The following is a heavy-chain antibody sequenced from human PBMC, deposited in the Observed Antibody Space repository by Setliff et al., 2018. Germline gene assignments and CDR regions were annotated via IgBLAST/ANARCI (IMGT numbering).Heavy chain of an antibody. V-gene: IGHV4-61*10. CDR1: GGSISSGTNY. D-gene: IGHD4-17*01. Sequence: PSETLSLTCTVSGGSISSGTNYWSWIRQPAGRGLEWIGYIYYSGSTNYNPSLKSRVTISVDTSKNQFSLKLSSVTAADTAVYYCARFYGDYQFDYWGQGTLVTVSS. J-gene: IGHJ4*02. CDR3: ARFYGDYQFDY. CDR2: IYYSGST.